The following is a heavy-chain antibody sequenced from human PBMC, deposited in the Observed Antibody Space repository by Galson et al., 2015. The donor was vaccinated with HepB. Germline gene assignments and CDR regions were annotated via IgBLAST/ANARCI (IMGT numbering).Heavy chain of an antibody. Sequence: LSLTCAVYGGSFSGYYWSWIRQPPGKGLEWIGEINHSGSTNYNPSLKSRVTISVDTSKNQFSLKLSSVTAADTAVYYCARGSMVPGRWWGQGTLVTVSS. J-gene: IGHJ4*02. V-gene: IGHV4-34*01. CDR1: GGSFSGYY. CDR2: INHSGST. D-gene: IGHD3-10*01. CDR3: ARGSMVPGRW.